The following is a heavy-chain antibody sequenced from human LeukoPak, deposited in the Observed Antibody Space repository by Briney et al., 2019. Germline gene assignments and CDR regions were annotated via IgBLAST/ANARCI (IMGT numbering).Heavy chain of an antibody. CDR1: GGSFSGYY. J-gene: IGHJ4*02. V-gene: IGHV4-34*01. CDR3: ARSGDYGDYELFFDY. CDR2: INHSGST. Sequence: SETLSLTCAVYGGSFSGYYWSWIRQPPGKGLEWIGEINHSGSTNYNPSLKSRVTISVDTSKNQFSLKLSSVTAADTAVYYCARSGDYGDYELFFDYWGQGTLVTVSS. D-gene: IGHD4-17*01.